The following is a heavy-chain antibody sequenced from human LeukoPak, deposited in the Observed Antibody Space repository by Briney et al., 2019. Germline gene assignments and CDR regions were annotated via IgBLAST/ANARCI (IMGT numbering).Heavy chain of an antibody. D-gene: IGHD2-8*01. CDR1: GGTFSSYA. CDR2: IIPIFGTA. V-gene: IGHV1-69*13. J-gene: IGHJ6*02. CDR3: AGHCTNGVYSHYYYYGMDV. Sequence: ASVKVSCKASGGTFSSYAISWVRQAPGQGLEWMGGIIPIFGTANYAQKFQGRVTITADESTSTAYMELSSLRSEDTAVYYCAGHCTNGVYSHYYYYGMDVWGQGTTVTVSS.